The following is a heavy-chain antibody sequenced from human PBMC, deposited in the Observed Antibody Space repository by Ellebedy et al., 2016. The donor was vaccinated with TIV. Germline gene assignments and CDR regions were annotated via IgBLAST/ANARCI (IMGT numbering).Heavy chain of an antibody. CDR1: GFTFNSYT. J-gene: IGHJ4*02. Sequence: GESLKISXAASGFTFNSYTMNWVRQAPGKGLEWVSSISSSGSYTYYADSVRGRFTISRDNAKNSLYLQMNSLRAEDTAVYYCARVEPFYCSSTSCKNLGSDYWGQGTLVTVSS. CDR3: ARVEPFYCSSTSCKNLGSDY. V-gene: IGHV3-21*01. CDR2: ISSSGSYT. D-gene: IGHD2-2*01.